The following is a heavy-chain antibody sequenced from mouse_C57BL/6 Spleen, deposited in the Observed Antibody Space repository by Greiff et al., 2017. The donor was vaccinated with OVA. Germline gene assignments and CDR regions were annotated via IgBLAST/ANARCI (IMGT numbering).Heavy chain of an antibody. CDR3: ARDYYGFDY. J-gene: IGHJ2*01. Sequence: VQLVESGGGLVKPGGSLKLSCAASGFTFSDYGMHWVRQAPETGLEWVAYISSGSSTIYYADTVQGRFTITRDNAKNTLFLQMTSLRSEDTAMYYCARDYYGFDYWGQGTTLTVSS. CDR2: ISSGSSTI. V-gene: IGHV5-17*01. D-gene: IGHD1-1*01. CDR1: GFTFSDYG.